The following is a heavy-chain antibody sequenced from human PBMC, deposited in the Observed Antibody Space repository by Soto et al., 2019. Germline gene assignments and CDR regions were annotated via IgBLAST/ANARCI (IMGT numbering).Heavy chain of an antibody. CDR3: AREESTGAFDI. J-gene: IGHJ3*02. D-gene: IGHD2-8*02. CDR1: GFTFSSYA. V-gene: IGHV3-30-3*01. CDR2: ISYDGSNK. Sequence: PGGSLRLSCAASGFTFSSYAMHWVRQAPGKGLEWVAVISYDGSNKYYADSVKGRFTISRDNSKNTLYLQMNSLRAEDTAVYYCAREESTGAFDIWGQGTMVTVSS.